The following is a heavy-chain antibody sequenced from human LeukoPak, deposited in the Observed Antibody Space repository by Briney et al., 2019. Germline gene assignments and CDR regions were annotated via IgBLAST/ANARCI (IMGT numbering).Heavy chain of an antibody. CDR1: GDSISSYY. CDR3: ARGSGVWGSYRYRPAFDY. Sequence: PSETLSLTCTVSGDSISSYYWSWIRQPPGKGLEWIGYIYYIGSTNYNPSLKSRVTISLDTSKNQFSLKLSSVTAADTAVYYCARGSGVWGSYRYRPAFDYWGQGTLVTVSS. V-gene: IGHV4-59*12. CDR2: IYYIGST. D-gene: IGHD3-16*02. J-gene: IGHJ4*02.